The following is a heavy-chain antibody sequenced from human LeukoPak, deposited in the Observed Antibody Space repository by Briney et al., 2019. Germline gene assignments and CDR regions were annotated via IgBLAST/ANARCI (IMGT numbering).Heavy chain of an antibody. CDR3: ARGVTVTTWDPWFDT. V-gene: IGHV4-61*02. CDR2: IYTSGST. CDR1: GGSISSSSYY. Sequence: SETLSLTCSVAGGSISSSSYYWSWIRQPAGKGLEWIGRIYTSGSTKYNPSLKGRVTISVDTSKNQFSLKLNSVTAADTAVYYCARGVTVTTWDPWFDTWGQGTLVTVSS. D-gene: IGHD1-20*01. J-gene: IGHJ5*02.